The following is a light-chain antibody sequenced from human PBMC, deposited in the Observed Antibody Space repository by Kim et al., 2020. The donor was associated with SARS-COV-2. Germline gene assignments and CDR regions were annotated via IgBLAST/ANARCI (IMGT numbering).Light chain of an antibody. CDR2: DTS. V-gene: IGLV7-46*01. CDR3: LLFYGGARA. Sequence: QAVVTQEPSLTVSPGGTVTLTCGSSTGTVTSGHYPYWFQQKPGQAPRTLIFDTSKKHSWTPARFSGSLLGGKAALTLSGAQPEDEAHYYCLLFYGGARAFGGGTKVTVL. CDR1: TGTVTSGHY. J-gene: IGLJ2*01.